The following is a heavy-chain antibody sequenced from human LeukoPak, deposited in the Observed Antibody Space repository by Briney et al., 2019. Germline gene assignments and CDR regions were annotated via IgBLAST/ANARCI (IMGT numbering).Heavy chain of an antibody. D-gene: IGHD3-16*02. V-gene: IGHV1-46*01. J-gene: IGHJ4*02. CDR1: GYTFTSYY. CDR2: INPSGGST. Sequence: ASVKVSCKASGYTFTSYYMHWVRQAPGQGLEWMGIINPSGGSTSYAQKFQGRVTVTRDTSTSTVYMELSRLRSDDTAVYYCARGYDYVWGSYPRDYWGQGTLVTVSS. CDR3: ARGYDYVWGSYPRDY.